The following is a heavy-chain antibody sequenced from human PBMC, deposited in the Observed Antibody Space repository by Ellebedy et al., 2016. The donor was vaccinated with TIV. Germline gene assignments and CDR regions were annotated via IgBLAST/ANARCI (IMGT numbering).Heavy chain of an antibody. Sequence: PGGSLRLSCVASGFTVSSHYMLWVRQAPGQGLEWVSVIHSDGNTNYPDSVKGRFTISRDNSKDTLYLQMNNLRAEDTAVYYCASRGALHWFLDVWGRGTLVTVSS. V-gene: IGHV3-53*01. CDR2: IHSDGNT. CDR1: GFTVSSHY. CDR3: ASRGALHWFLDV. J-gene: IGHJ2*01.